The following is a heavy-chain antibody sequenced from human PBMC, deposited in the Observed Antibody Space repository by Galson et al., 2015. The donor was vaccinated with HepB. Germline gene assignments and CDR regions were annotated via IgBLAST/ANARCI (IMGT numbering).Heavy chain of an antibody. CDR3: ARAIDCSSTSCYPYYYYYMDV. V-gene: IGHV3-11*01. CDR2: ISSSGSTV. CDR1: GFTFSDYY. D-gene: IGHD2-2*01. Sequence: SLRLSCAASGFTFSDYYMSWIRQAPGKGLEWVSYISSSGSTVYYADSVKGRFTISRDNAKNSLYLQMNSLRAEDTAVYYCARAIDCSSTSCYPYYYYYMDVWGKGTTVTVSS. J-gene: IGHJ6*03.